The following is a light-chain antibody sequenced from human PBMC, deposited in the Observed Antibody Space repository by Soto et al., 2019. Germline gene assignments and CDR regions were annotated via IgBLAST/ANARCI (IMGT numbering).Light chain of an antibody. CDR1: SSDVGGNNY. CDR2: EVT. J-gene: IGLJ2*01. V-gene: IGLV2-8*01. CDR3: SSYAGSNHVI. Sequence: QSALTQPPSASGSPGQSVAISCTGTSSDVGGNNYVSWYQQHPGKAPKLMVYEVTKRPSGVPDRVSGSKSGNTASLTVSGLQAADEADYYCSSYAGSNHVIFGGGTKLTVL.